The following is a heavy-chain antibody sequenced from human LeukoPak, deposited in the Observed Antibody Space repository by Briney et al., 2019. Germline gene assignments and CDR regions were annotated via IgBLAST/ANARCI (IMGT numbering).Heavy chain of an antibody. J-gene: IGHJ4*02. D-gene: IGHD3-10*01. V-gene: IGHV3-21*01. CDR2: ISSSSSYI. CDR3: ARNAAAYYLYFDY. CDR1: GFTFSSYS. Sequence: SGGSLRLSCAASGFTFSSYSMNWVRQAPGKGLEWVSSISSSSSYIYYADSVKGRFTISRDNAKNSLYLQMNSLRAEDTAVYCCARNAAAYYLYFDYWGQGTLVTVSS.